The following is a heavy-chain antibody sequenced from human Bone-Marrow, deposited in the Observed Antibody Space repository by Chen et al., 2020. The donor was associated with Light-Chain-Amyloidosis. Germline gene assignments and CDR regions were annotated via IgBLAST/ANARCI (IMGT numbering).Heavy chain of an antibody. Sequence: QVQLQLSGPGLMKPSETLSLKCSVSGDSMTSSTDYWGWIRQPPGKGLEYIASIYSSGSSYYKPSLKSRVTISVDTSKNQFSLRLIPATAADTAVYYCVRSRYSTGPFEVWGQGSLVTVSS. J-gene: IGHJ1*01. CDR2: IYSSGSS. CDR1: GDSMTSSTDY. CDR3: VRSRYSTGPFEV. D-gene: IGHD3-16*02. V-gene: IGHV4-39*07.